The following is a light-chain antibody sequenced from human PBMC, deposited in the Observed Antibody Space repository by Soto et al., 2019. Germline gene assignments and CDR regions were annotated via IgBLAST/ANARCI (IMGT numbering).Light chain of an antibody. CDR2: AAS. Sequence: DIQLTQSPSFLSASVGDRVTITCRASQGISSYLAWYQQKPGKAPKLLIYAASTLQSGVPSRSSGSGSGTEFTLTISSLQPEDFATYYCQQLNSYRWTFGQGTKVEIK. J-gene: IGKJ1*01. CDR1: QGISSY. V-gene: IGKV1-9*01. CDR3: QQLNSYRWT.